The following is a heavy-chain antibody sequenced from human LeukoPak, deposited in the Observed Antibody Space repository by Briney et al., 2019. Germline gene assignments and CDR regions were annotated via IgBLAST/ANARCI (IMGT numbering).Heavy chain of an antibody. J-gene: IGHJ3*02. CDR1: GFTFSGSA. V-gene: IGHV3-73*01. CDR2: IRSKAHSYAT. D-gene: IGHD3-22*01. CDR3: TRHGGRDYYDSSEDAFDI. Sequence: GGSLRLSCAASGFTFSGSAMHWVRQASGKGLEWVGRIRSKAHSYATAYAASVKGRFTISRDDSKNTAYLQMNSLKTEDTAVYYCTRHGGRDYYDSSEDAFDIWGQGTMVIVSS.